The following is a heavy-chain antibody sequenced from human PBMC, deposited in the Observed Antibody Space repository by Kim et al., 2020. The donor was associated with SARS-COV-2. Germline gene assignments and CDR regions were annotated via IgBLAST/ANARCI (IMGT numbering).Heavy chain of an antibody. CDR3: AREGRYYDSSGYYYFPKSSAFDI. CDR2: IKQDGSEK. Sequence: GGSLRLSCAASGFTFSSYWMSWVRQAPGKGLEWVANIKQDGSEKYYVDSVKGLFTISRDNAKNSLYLQMNSLRAEDTAVYYCAREGRYYDSSGYYYFPKSSAFDIWGQGTMVTVSS. J-gene: IGHJ3*02. CDR1: GFTFSSYW. V-gene: IGHV3-7*01. D-gene: IGHD3-22*01.